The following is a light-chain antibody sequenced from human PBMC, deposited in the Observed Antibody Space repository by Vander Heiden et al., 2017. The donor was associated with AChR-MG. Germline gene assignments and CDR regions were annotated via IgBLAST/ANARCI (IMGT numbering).Light chain of an antibody. J-gene: IGLJ1*01. CDR2: GKN. Sequence: SSELTQDPALSVALGQTVRITCQGDSLRSYYASWYQQKPGQAPVLVIYGKNNRPSGIPDRFSGSSSGNTASLTITGAHAEDEADYYCNSRDSSGNHYVFGTGTKVTVL. CDR1: SLRSYY. V-gene: IGLV3-19*01. CDR3: NSRDSSGNHYV.